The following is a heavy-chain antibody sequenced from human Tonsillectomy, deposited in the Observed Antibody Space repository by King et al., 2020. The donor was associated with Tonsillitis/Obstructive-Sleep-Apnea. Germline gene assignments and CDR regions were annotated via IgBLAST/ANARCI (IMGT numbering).Heavy chain of an antibody. D-gene: IGHD3-10*01. V-gene: IGHV1-18*01. J-gene: IGHJ4*02. CDR3: ARDSGYGSGSYSADY. CDR2: ISTYDYDT. Sequence: QLVQSGAEVKKPGASVKVSCKASGYTFTSYGISWVRQAPGQGLEWMGWISTYDYDTNYAQKLQGRITMTTDTSTRTGYMELRGLRSDDTAVYYCARDSGYGSGSYSADYWGQGTLVTVSS. CDR1: GYTFTSYG.